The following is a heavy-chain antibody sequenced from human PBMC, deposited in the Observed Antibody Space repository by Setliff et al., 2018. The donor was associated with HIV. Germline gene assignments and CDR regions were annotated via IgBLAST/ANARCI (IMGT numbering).Heavy chain of an antibody. CDR3: ARGRYHYMDV. CDR2: IYHSGST. V-gene: IGHV4-38-2*01. Sequence: SETLSLTCAVSGYSISSGYYWGWIRQPPGKGLEWIGSIYHSGSTYYNPSLKSRVTISLDTSKNQFSLKLTSVTAADTALYYCARGRYHYMDVWGKGTTVTVSS. J-gene: IGHJ6*03. CDR1: GYSISSGYY.